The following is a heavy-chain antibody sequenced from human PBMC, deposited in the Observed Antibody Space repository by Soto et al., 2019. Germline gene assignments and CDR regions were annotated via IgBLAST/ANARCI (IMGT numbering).Heavy chain of an antibody. J-gene: IGHJ4*02. CDR3: ARDRRYCSGGSCPYYFDY. CDR1: GGTFSSYA. V-gene: IGHV1-69*01. D-gene: IGHD2-15*01. Sequence: QVQLVQSGAEVKKPGSSVNVSCKASGGTFSSYAISWVRQAPGQGLEWMGGIIPIFGTANYAQNFQGRVTINADESTSTAYMELSSLRSEDTAVYYCARDRRYCSGGSCPYYFDYWGQGTLVTVS. CDR2: IIPIFGTA.